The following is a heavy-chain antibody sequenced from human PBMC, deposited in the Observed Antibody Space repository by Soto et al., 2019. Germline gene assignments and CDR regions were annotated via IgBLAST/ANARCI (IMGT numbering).Heavy chain of an antibody. CDR3: ARVDGGNSG. J-gene: IGHJ4*02. Sequence: EVQLAESGGGLVQPGGSLRLSCAASGFSVSYNYMSWVRKAPGKRLEWVSVTHRAGSTYYADSVKGRFTISRDTSKNTVYLQMNSLRVDDTAVYYCARVDGGNSGWGQGTLVTVSP. D-gene: IGHD2-21*02. CDR1: GFSVSYNY. V-gene: IGHV3-66*01. CDR2: THRAGST.